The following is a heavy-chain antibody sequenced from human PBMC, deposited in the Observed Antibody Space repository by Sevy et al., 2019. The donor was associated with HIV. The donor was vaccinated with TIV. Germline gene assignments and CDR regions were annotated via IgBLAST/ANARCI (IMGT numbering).Heavy chain of an antibody. CDR1: GFTFSSYE. CDR2: ISSSGSTI. Sequence: GGSLRLSCAASGFTFSSYEMNWVRQAPGKGLEWVSYISSSGSTIYYADSVKGRFTISRDNAKNSLYLQMNSLRAEDTAVYYCARERGGGGYSYGSFDYWGQGTLVTVSS. CDR3: ARERGGGGYSYGSFDY. D-gene: IGHD5-18*01. J-gene: IGHJ4*02. V-gene: IGHV3-48*03.